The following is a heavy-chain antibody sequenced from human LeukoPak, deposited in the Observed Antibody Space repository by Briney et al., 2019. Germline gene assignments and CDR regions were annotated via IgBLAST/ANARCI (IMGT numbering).Heavy chain of an antibody. Sequence: SETLSLTCTVSGDSIRSSYWSWIRQPPGKGLEWIGYIFYSGNTDYNPSLESRVTISVDTSKNQFSLKLSSVTAADTAVYYCARHFYLVGWSSSWYWDYFDYWGQGTLVTVSS. CDR3: ARHFYLVGWSSSWYWDYFDY. J-gene: IGHJ4*02. CDR1: GDSIRSSY. CDR2: IFYSGNT. V-gene: IGHV4-59*08. D-gene: IGHD6-13*01.